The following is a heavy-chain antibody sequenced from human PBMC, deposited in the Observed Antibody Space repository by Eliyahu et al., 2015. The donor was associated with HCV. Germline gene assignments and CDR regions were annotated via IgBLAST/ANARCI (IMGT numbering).Heavy chain of an antibody. Sequence: EVQLLESGGGLVQPGGSLRLSCAASGFTFSSYAMSWVRQAPGKGLEWVXAISGSGGSTYYADSVKGRFTISRDNSKNTLYLQMNSLRAEDTAVYYCAKANYGDYARFDYWGQGTLVTVSS. CDR3: AKANYGDYARFDY. CDR2: ISGSGGST. D-gene: IGHD4-17*01. V-gene: IGHV3-23*01. CDR1: GFTFSSYA. J-gene: IGHJ4*02.